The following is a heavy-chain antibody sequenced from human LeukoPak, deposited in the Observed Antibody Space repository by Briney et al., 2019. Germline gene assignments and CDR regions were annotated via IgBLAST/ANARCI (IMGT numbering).Heavy chain of an antibody. V-gene: IGHV3-11*01. J-gene: IGHJ2*01. D-gene: IGHD2-15*01. CDR1: GFTFSDYY. Sequence: GGSLRLSCAASGFTFSDYYMSWIRQAPGKGLEWVSYVSSSGSTIYYADSVKGRFTISRDNAKNSLYLQMNSLRAEDTAVYYCARDPDRPRYCSGGSCYSAEPNWYFDLWGRGTLVTVSS. CDR3: ARDPDRPRYCSGGSCYSAEPNWYFDL. CDR2: VSSSGSTI.